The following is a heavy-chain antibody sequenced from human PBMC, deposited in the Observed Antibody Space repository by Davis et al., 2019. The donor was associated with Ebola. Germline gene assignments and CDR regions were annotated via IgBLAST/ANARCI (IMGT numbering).Heavy chain of an antibody. CDR2: IYYSGST. J-gene: IGHJ1*01. CDR3: ARVQGYYDSSGYYYPEGFFQH. V-gene: IGHV4-39*07. CDR1: GGSISSSSYY. D-gene: IGHD3-22*01. Sequence: MPSETLSLTCTVSGGSISSSSYYWGWIRQPPGKGLEWIGSIYYSGSTYYNPSLKSRVTISVDTSKNQFSLKLSSVTAADTAVYYCARVQGYYDSSGYYYPEGFFQHWGQGTLVTVSS.